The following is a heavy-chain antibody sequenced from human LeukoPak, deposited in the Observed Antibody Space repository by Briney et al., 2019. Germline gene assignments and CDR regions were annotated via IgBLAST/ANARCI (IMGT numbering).Heavy chain of an antibody. V-gene: IGHV1-18*01. CDR1: GYTFTSYG. D-gene: IGHD3-3*01. J-gene: IGHJ4*02. Sequence: ASVKVSCKASGYTFTSYGISWVRQAPGQGLEWMGWISAYNGNTNYAQKLQGRVTMTTDTSTSTAYMELRSLRSDDTAVYYCARDRYDFWSGYNFDYWGQGTPVTVSS. CDR2: ISAYNGNT. CDR3: ARDRYDFWSGYNFDY.